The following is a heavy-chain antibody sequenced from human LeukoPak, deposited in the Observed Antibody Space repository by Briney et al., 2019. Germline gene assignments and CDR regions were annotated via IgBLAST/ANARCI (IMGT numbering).Heavy chain of an antibody. D-gene: IGHD4-17*01. CDR3: ARVDYGDYSKDFDY. CDR1: GGSFSGYY. Sequence: SETLSLTCAVYGGSFSGYYWSWIRQPPGKGLEWIGEINHSGSTNYNPSLKSRVTISVDTSKNQFSLKLSSVTAADTAVYYCARVDYGDYSKDFDYWGQGTLVTVSS. V-gene: IGHV4-34*01. CDR2: INHSGST. J-gene: IGHJ4*02.